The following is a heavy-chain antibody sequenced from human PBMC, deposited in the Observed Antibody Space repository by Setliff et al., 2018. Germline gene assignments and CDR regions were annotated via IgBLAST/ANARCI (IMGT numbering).Heavy chain of an antibody. Sequence: SETLSLTCTVSGGSISPYFWSWIRQPPGKGLEWIGYIYHNGNTNFNPSLKSRVTMSVDTSKNQFALVLESVTAADTAVYYCARDTRVRDSSSVPSDTFDIWGRGTKVTVSS. V-gene: IGHV4-59*01. J-gene: IGHJ3*02. D-gene: IGHD2-2*01. CDR2: IYHNGNT. CDR1: GGSISPYF. CDR3: ARDTRVRDSSSVPSDTFDI.